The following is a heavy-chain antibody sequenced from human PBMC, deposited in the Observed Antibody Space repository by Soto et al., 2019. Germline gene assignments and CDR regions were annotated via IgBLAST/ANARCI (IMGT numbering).Heavy chain of an antibody. CDR3: ASGKPYLNIAAAVHDY. V-gene: IGHV3-7*01. D-gene: IGHD6-13*01. J-gene: IGHJ4*02. CDR2: IKQDGSEK. CDR1: GFTFSSYW. Sequence: EVQLVESGGGLVQPGGSLKLSCAASGFTFSSYWMSWVRQAPGKGLEWVANIKQDGSEKYYVDSVKGRFTISRDNAKNSLSLQMNSLRAEDTAVFYRASGKPYLNIAAAVHDYWGQGTLVTVSS.